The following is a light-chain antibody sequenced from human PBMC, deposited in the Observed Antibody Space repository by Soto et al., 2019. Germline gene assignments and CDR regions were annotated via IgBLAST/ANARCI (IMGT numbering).Light chain of an antibody. CDR3: LSYAGIYNFV. Sequence: HSMLTQPRSVSGSPGQSITISCTGSSSDVGSYNYVSWYQQHPGQAPKFMIYDVNKRPSGVSHRFSGSKSGNTASLTISGLQADDEADYYCLSYAGIYNFVLGSGTRSSS. CDR2: DVN. CDR1: SSDVGSYNY. J-gene: IGLJ1*01. V-gene: IGLV2-11*01.